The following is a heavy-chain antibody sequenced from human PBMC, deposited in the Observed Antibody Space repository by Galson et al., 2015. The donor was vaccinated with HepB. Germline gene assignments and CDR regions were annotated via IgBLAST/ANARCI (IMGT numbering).Heavy chain of an antibody. CDR3: AKDLLVKGYSFGFYYYYGMDV. Sequence: SLRLSCAASGFTFSSYGMFWVRQAPGKGLEWVAVVSFDGSNNYYADSVKGRFTISRDNSKNTLFLQMNSLRVEDTAMYYCAKDLLVKGYSFGFYYYYGMDVWAKGPRSPSP. V-gene: IGHV3-30*18. D-gene: IGHD5-18*01. CDR1: GFTFSSYG. CDR2: VSFDGSNN. J-gene: IGHJ6*02.